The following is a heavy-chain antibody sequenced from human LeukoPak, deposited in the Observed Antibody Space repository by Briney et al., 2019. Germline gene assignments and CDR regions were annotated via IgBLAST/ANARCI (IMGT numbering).Heavy chain of an antibody. Sequence: SETLSLTCTVSGGSISSYYWSWIRQPPGKGLEWIGYIYYSGSTNYNPSLKSRVTISVDTSKNQFSLNLSSVTAADTAVYYCAREPVRDYYDSSGPFDYWGQGTLVTVSS. V-gene: IGHV4-59*01. D-gene: IGHD3-22*01. CDR1: GGSISSYY. CDR2: IYYSGST. J-gene: IGHJ4*02. CDR3: AREPVRDYYDSSGPFDY.